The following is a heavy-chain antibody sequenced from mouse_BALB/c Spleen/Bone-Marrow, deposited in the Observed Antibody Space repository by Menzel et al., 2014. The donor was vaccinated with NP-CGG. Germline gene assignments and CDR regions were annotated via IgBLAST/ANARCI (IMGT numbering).Heavy chain of an antibody. D-gene: IGHD2-4*01. V-gene: IGHV3-2*02. CDR3: ARYDYDVGYFDY. Sequence: VQRVESGPGLVKPSQSLSLLCTVTGYSITSDYAWNWIRQFPGNKLEWMGYISYSGSTSYNPSLKSRISITRDTSKNQFFLQLNSVTTEDTATYYCARYDYDVGYFDYWGQGTTLTVSS. J-gene: IGHJ2*01. CDR2: ISYSGST. CDR1: GYSITSDYA.